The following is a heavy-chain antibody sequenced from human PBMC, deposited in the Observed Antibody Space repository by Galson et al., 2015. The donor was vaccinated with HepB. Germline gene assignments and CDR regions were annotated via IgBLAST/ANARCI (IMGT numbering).Heavy chain of an antibody. CDR1: GFTFSSYA. V-gene: IGHV3-30*04. Sequence: SLRLSCAASGFTFSSYAMHWVRRAPGKGLEWVAVISYDGSNKCYADSVKGRFTISRDNSKNTLYLQMNSLRAEDTAVYYCARDPVGESEREYNWNERYNWFDPWGQGTLVTVSS. CDR3: ARDPVGESEREYNWNERYNWFDP. D-gene: IGHD1-1*01. J-gene: IGHJ5*02. CDR2: ISYDGSNK.